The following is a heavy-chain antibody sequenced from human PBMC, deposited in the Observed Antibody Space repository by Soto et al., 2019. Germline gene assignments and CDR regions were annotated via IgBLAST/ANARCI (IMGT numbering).Heavy chain of an antibody. V-gene: IGHV1-46*01. CDR1: GYTFTSYY. CDR3: AGTGAIPHYYYYGMDV. J-gene: IGHJ6*02. CDR2: INPSGGST. D-gene: IGHD2-21*01. Sequence: ASVKVSCKASGYTFTSYYMHWVRQAPGQGLEWMGIINPSGGSTSYAQKFQGRVTMTRDTSTSTVYMELSSLRSEDTAVYYCAGTGAIPHYYYYGMDVWGQGTTVTVSS.